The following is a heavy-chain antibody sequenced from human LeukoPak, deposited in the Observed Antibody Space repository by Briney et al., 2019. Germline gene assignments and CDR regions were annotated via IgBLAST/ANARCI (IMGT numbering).Heavy chain of an antibody. V-gene: IGHV1-69*04. D-gene: IGHD3-16*02. Sequence: SVKVSCTASGDNFSSYVITWVRQAPGQGLEWVGRIIPKRNVANFAQKFKGRVTITADKSTNTAHLELSSLRSEDTAVYYCTREGVYSPDPTSYHRLPFDFWGEGTLVIVSS. CDR3: TREGVYSPDPTSYHRLPFDF. CDR2: IIPKRNVA. J-gene: IGHJ3*01. CDR1: GDNFSSYV.